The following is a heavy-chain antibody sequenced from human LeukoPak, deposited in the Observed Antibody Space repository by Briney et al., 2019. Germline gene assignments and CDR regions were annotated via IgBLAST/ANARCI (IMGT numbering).Heavy chain of an antibody. V-gene: IGHV1-18*01. Sequence: ASVKVSCKTSGYTFSNFGINWVRQAPGQGLEWMGWISGNNDNPNYGQKFQGRFTVTTDSSTSTAYMELRNLRFDDTAVYYCARDGSSTDDYWGQGTLVTVSS. CDR3: ARDGSSTDDY. CDR1: GYTFSNFG. J-gene: IGHJ4*02. CDR2: ISGNNDNP. D-gene: IGHD2-2*01.